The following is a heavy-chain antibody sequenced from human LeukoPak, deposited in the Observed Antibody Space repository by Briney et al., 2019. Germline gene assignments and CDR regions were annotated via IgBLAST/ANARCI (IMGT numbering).Heavy chain of an antibody. D-gene: IGHD3-10*01. J-gene: IGHJ4*02. V-gene: IGHV4-34*01. CDR1: GGSFSGYY. CDR3: ARASHYYGSGSSYFDY. Sequence: PSETLSLTCAVYGGSFSGYYWSWVRQPPGKGLERIGEINHSGSTNYNPSLKSRVTISVDTSKNQFSLKLSSVTAADTAVYYCARASHYYGSGSSYFDYWGQGTLVTVSS. CDR2: INHSGST.